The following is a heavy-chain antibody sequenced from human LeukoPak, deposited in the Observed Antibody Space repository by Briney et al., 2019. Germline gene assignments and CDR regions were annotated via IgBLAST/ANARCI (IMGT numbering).Heavy chain of an antibody. D-gene: IGHD5-18*01. V-gene: IGHV1-2*02. CDR1: GYTFTDYY. CDR3: ARGGYSLRSDY. Sequence: ASVKVSCKASGYTFTDYYMHWVRQAPGQGPEWMGWINSNSGATNYAQKFQGRVTMTRDTSISTVYMELSSLRSDDTAVYYCARGGYSLRSDYWGQGTLVTVSS. J-gene: IGHJ4*02. CDR2: INSNSGAT.